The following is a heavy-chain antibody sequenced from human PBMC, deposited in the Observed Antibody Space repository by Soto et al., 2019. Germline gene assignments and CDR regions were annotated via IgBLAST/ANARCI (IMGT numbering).Heavy chain of an antibody. V-gene: IGHV1-8*01. CDR2: MNPNSGNT. J-gene: IGHJ6*03. CDR1: GYAFTIYD. CDR3: ARLSIAAIRVRYMDV. D-gene: IGHD6-6*01. Sequence: VSVKVSCKASGYAFTIYDINWVRQATGQGHEWMGWMNPNSGNTGYAQKFQGRVTMTRNTSISTAYMELSSLRSEDTAVYYCARLSIAAIRVRYMDVWGKGTTVTVSS.